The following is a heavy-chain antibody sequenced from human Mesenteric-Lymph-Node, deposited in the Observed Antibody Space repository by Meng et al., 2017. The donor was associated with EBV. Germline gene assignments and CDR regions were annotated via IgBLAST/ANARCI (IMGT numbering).Heavy chain of an antibody. CDR1: GGSVSSTSYY. CDR2: VYYSGST. CDR3: ARENPARGNWFDP. V-gene: IGHV4-61*01. J-gene: IGHJ5*02. Sequence: QVRLQESGPGLGNPSETLSLTCTVSGGSVSSTSYYWSWIRQPPGKRLEWIGYVYYSGSTNYNPSLKSRVTISVDTSKNQFSLNLYSVTAADTAVYYCARENPARGNWFDPWGQGALVTVSS. D-gene: IGHD3-10*01.